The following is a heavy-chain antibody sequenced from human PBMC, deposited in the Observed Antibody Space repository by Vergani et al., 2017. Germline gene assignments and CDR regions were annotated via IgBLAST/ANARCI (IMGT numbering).Heavy chain of an antibody. CDR2: IVGSGGRT. J-gene: IGHJ3*02. CDR1: GFTFSSHA. V-gene: IGHV3-23*01. CDR3: AKSRGYYTTDGFDI. Sequence: EVQLLESGGGLVQPGGSLRLSCAASGFTFSSHAMTWVRQAPGKGLEWVSAIVGSGGRTYYADSGKGRFTISRDNSTNTLYLQLNSLRADDTAVYYCAKSRGYYTTDGFDIWGQGTMVTVSS. D-gene: IGHD1-26*01.